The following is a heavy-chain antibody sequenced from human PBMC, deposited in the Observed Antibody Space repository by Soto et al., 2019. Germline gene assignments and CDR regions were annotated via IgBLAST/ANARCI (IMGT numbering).Heavy chain of an antibody. CDR2: IYSGGST. J-gene: IGHJ6*02. CDR1: GFTFSNYG. Sequence: GGSLRLSCAASGFTFSNYGMHWVRQAPGKGLEWVAVIYSGGSTYYADSVKGRFTISRDNSKNTLYLQMNSLRAEDTAVYYCARWGKGSSGASCALYYGMDVWGQGTTVTVSS. CDR3: ARWGKGSSGASCALYYGMDV. V-gene: IGHV3-66*01. D-gene: IGHD2-15*01.